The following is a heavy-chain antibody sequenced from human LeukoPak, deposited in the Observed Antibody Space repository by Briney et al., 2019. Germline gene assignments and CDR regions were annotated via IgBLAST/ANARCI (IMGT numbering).Heavy chain of an antibody. CDR2: IRHGGSNK. CDR1: GFTFSSYG. Sequence: PGGSLRLSCAASGFTFSSYGMHWVRQAPGKGLEGVSCIRHGGSNKYYADSIKGRFTISRDNSKNTLYLQMNSLRAEDSAMYYCAKPQDTGMDPFDYWGQGTLVTVSS. V-gene: IGHV3-30*02. D-gene: IGHD5-18*01. J-gene: IGHJ4*02. CDR3: AKPQDTGMDPFDY.